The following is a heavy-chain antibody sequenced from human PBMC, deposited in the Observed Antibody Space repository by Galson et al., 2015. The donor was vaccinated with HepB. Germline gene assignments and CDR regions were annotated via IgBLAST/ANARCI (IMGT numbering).Heavy chain of an antibody. CDR1: GFSFSTYS. Sequence: SLRLSCAASGFSFSTYSMNWVRQAPGKGLEWVSSISNSGNHMYYADSVKGRFTISRDNAKNSLYLQMNSLRAGDTAMYHCVRGVNYCGGDCGYFQFWGQGTLVTVSS. D-gene: IGHD2-21*02. J-gene: IGHJ1*01. V-gene: IGHV3-21*01. CDR3: VRGVNYCGGDCGYFQF. CDR2: ISNSGNHM.